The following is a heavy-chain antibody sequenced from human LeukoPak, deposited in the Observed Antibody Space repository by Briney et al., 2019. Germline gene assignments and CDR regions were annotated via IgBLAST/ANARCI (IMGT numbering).Heavy chain of an antibody. CDR1: GGTFSSYA. D-gene: IGHD6-19*01. J-gene: IGHJ4*02. V-gene: IGHV1-18*01. Sequence: ASVKVSCKASGGTFSSYAISWVRQAPGQGLEWMGWISAYNGNTNYAQKLQGRVTMTTDTSTSTAYMELRSLRSDDTAVYYCARDSGSSGWYGYWGQGTLVTVSS. CDR3: ARDSGSSGWYGY. CDR2: ISAYNGNT.